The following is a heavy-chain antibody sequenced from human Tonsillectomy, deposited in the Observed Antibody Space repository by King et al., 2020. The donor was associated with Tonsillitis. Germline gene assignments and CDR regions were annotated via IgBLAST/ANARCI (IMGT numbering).Heavy chain of an antibody. D-gene: IGHD2-15*01. CDR1: GFTFTTYG. CDR2: ISYDGSDK. V-gene: IGHV3-30*04. J-gene: IGHJ1*01. CDR3: ARESNTGWGYYGEYFQH. Sequence: VQLVESGGGVVQPGRSLRLACAASGFTFTTYGMHWVRQAPGKGLEWMAKISYDGSDKSYADSVKGRFTISRDNSKNTLYLQMNSLRAEDTAVYYCARESNTGWGYYGEYFQHWGQGTLVTVSS.